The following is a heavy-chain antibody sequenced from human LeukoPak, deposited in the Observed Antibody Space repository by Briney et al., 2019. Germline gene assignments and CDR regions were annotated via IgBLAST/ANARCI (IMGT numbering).Heavy chain of an antibody. J-gene: IGHJ4*02. V-gene: IGHV3-23*01. CDR2: ISGSGGST. CDR3: ALNYQHSSRRSRGFDY. D-gene: IGHD6-13*01. CDR1: GFTFSSYA. Sequence: GGSLRPSCAASGFTFSSYAMSWVRQAPGKGLEWVSAISGSGGSTYYADSVKGRFTISRDNSKNTLYLQMNSLRAEDTAVYYCALNYQHSSRRSRGFDYWGQGTLVTVSS.